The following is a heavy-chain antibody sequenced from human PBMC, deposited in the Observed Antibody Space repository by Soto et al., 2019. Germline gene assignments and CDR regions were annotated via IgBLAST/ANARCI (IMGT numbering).Heavy chain of an antibody. Sequence: GASVKVSCKASGGSFSSYSISWVRQAPGQGLQWMGVIIPIFGTANYAQKFQGRVTITADKSKSTAYMELSSLRSEDTAVYYCARAIGTAMVPSYYGMDVWGQGTTVTVSS. CDR2: IIPIFGTA. V-gene: IGHV1-69*06. J-gene: IGHJ6*02. D-gene: IGHD5-18*01. CDR3: ARAIGTAMVPSYYGMDV. CDR1: GGSFSSYS.